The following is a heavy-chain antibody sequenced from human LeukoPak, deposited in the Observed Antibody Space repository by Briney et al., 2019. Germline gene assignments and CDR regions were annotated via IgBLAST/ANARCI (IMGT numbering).Heavy chain of an antibody. CDR3: ARESAFDI. J-gene: IGHJ3*02. V-gene: IGHV3-74*01. CDR1: GFTFSSYW. CDR2: INSGGGNT. Sequence: GGSLRLSCAAAGFTFSSYWMHWVRQGPGKGLVWFSRINSGGGNTSYADSVKVRFTISSDNSKNTLYLQMNSLRAEDTDVCYCARESAFDIWGQGTMVSVSS.